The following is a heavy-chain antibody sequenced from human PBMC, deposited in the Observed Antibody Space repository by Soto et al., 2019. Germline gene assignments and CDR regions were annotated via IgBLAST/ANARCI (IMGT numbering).Heavy chain of an antibody. V-gene: IGHV1-46*01. D-gene: IGHD1-7*01. J-gene: IGHJ4*02. Sequence: QVQLVQSGAEVKKPGASVKLSCKASGYTFTTYFMQWVRQAPGQGIEWMGIINHSDDTTSYAQTFQDRVTMTRNTSTSTVEMHLSSLRSEDKAVYYYETRLQLQKGWAFDYWCQGTLVTVSS. CDR3: ETRLQLQKGWAFDY. CDR2: INHSDDTT. CDR1: GYTFTTYF.